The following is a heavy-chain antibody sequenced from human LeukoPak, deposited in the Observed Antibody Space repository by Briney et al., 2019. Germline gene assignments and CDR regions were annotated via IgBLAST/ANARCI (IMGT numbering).Heavy chain of an antibody. V-gene: IGHV1-69*04. D-gene: IGHD3-22*01. CDR1: GGTFSSYA. CDR3: ARQSSNDRDAFDI. CDR2: IIPILGIA. Sequence: GASVKDSCKASGGTFSSYAISWVRQAPGQGLEWMGRIIPILGIANYAQKFQGRVTITADKSTSTAYMELSSLRSEDTAVYYCARQSSNDRDAFDIWGQGTTVTVSS. J-gene: IGHJ3*02.